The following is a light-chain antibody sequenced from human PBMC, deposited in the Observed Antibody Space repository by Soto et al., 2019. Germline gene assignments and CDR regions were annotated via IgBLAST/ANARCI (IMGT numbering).Light chain of an antibody. J-gene: IGKJ1*01. Sequence: DFQMTQSPSTLSASVGDRVTITCRASQSVSTWLAWYQQKPGKAPKILIYKASSLESGVPSRFSGSGSGTEFTLTISSLQPDDFATYYCQQYNSYPTFGQGTKVEIK. V-gene: IGKV1-5*03. CDR3: QQYNSYPT. CDR1: QSVSTW. CDR2: KAS.